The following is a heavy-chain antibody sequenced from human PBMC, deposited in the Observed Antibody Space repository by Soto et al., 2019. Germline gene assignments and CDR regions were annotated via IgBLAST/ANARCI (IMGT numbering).Heavy chain of an antibody. Sequence: SLTCTVSGDSINSVDHYWSWIRQPPGKGPEWMGYIYHSGSTHYNPSLNSRLTISIDTSTNRSSLNLTSVTAADTAVYFCARLRWETENNWFDPWGQGALVTVSS. CDR1: GDSINSVDHY. J-gene: IGHJ5*02. CDR3: ARLRWETENNWFDP. V-gene: IGHV4-30-4*01. D-gene: IGHD1-26*01. CDR2: IYHSGST.